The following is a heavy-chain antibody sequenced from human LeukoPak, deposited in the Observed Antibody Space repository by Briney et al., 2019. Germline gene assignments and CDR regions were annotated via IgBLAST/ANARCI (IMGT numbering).Heavy chain of an antibody. Sequence: KPGESLKISCKGSGYRFTNYWIGWVRQMPGKGLEWMGIIHPGDSDIRYSPSFQGQVTISADKSISTAYPQWSSLKASDTAMYYCARQNSGWEKGTIDYWGQGTLVTVSS. CDR3: ARQNSGWEKGTIDY. V-gene: IGHV5-51*01. J-gene: IGHJ4*02. D-gene: IGHD6-19*01. CDR1: GYRFTNYW. CDR2: IHPGDSDI.